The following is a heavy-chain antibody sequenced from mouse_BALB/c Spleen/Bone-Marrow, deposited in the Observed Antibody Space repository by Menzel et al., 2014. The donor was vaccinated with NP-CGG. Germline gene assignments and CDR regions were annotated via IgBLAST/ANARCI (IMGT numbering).Heavy chain of an antibody. V-gene: IGHV14-3*02. Sequence: EVQLQQSGAELVKPGASVKLSCTASGFNIKDTYMHWVKQRPEQGLEWIGRIDPANGDIIYDPKFQGKATITADTSSNTAYLQLSSLTPEDTAVYYCARGGNYGWFAYWGQGTLVTVSA. J-gene: IGHJ3*01. CDR1: GFNIKDTY. CDR2: IDPANGDI. D-gene: IGHD2-1*01. CDR3: ARGGNYGWFAY.